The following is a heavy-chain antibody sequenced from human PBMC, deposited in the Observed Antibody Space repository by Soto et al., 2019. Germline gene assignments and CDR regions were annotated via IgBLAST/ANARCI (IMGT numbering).Heavy chain of an antibody. CDR1: GYTLTTFF. J-gene: IGHJ6*02. D-gene: IGHD1-26*01. CDR3: AREAIVAGATTGMDV. Sequence: SVKVYFKASGYTLTTFFMDWVRQAPGQGLEWMGVINPGYPAGRSTTYAQKFQGRVTMTTDTSTSTVYMELSRLRSDDTAVYYCAREAIVAGATTGMDVWGQGTTVTVSS. CDR2: INPGYPAGRST. V-gene: IGHV1-46*01.